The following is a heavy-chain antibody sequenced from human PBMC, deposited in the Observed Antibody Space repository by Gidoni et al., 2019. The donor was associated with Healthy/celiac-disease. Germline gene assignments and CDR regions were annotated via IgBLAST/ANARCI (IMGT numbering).Heavy chain of an antibody. J-gene: IGHJ3*02. CDR1: GGSISSSSYY. CDR2: IYYSGST. Sequence: QLQLQESGPGLVQPSETLSLTCTVSGGSISSSSYYWGWIRQPPGKGLEWIGSIYYSGSTYYNPSLKSRVTISVDTSKNQFSLKLSSVTAADTAVYYCARHGEDIVVVVAATYAFDIWGQGTMVTVSS. V-gene: IGHV4-39*01. D-gene: IGHD2-15*01. CDR3: ARHGEDIVVVVAATYAFDI.